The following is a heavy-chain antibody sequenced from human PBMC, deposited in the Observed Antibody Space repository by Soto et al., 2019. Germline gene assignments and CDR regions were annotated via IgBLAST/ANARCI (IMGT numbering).Heavy chain of an antibody. V-gene: IGHV3-23*01. D-gene: IGHD3-3*01. CDR2: ISGSGGST. CDR1: GFTFSSYA. J-gene: IGHJ4*02. CDR3: AKGRGYDFWSGYYPFDS. Sequence: EVQLLESGGGLVQPGGSLRLSCAASGFTFSSYAMSWVRQAPGKGLEWVTAISGSGGSTYYADSVKGRFTISRDNSKNPLYLQMNSLRAEDTAVYYCAKGRGYDFWSGYYPFDSWGQGTLVTVSS.